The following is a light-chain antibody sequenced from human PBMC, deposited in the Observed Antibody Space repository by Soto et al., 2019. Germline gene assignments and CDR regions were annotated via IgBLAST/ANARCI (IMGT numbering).Light chain of an antibody. V-gene: IGKV3-11*01. J-gene: IGKJ5*01. CDR3: QRRRSWPPPIT. Sequence: EIVLTQSPATLSLSPGERATLYCRASQSVSTYLAWYQQRPGQAPRLLISDASYRATDIPPRFSGSGSGTDFTLTSSRLEPEDFAVSYCQRRRSWPPPITFGQGTRLDIK. CDR2: DAS. CDR1: QSVSTY.